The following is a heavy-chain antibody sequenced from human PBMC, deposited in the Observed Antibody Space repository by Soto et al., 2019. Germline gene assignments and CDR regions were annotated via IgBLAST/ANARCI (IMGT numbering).Heavy chain of an antibody. Sequence: SETLSLTCTVSGGSISSSSYYWGWIRQPPGKGLEWIGSIYYSGSTYYNPSLKSRVTISVDTSKNQFSLKLSSVTAADTAIYYCARGSTTEKVDSWGQGIQVTVSS. V-gene: IGHV4-39*01. J-gene: IGHJ4*02. CDR1: GGSISSSSYY. CDR2: IYYSGST. CDR3: ARGSTTEKVDS.